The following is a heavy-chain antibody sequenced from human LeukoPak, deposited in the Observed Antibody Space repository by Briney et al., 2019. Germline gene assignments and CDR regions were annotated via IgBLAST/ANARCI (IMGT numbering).Heavy chain of an antibody. CDR1: GFTFSSYG. CDR2: ISYDGSNK. J-gene: IGHJ6*02. D-gene: IGHD3-22*01. CDR3: AKDLVDYYDSSGYWGYYYYYYGMDV. V-gene: IGHV3-30*18. Sequence: GGSLRLSCAASGFTFSSYGMHWVRQAPGKGLEWVAVISYDGSNKYYADSVKGRFTISRDNSKNTLYLQMNSLRAEDTAVYYCAKDLVDYYDSSGYWGYYYYYYGMDVWGQGTTVTVSS.